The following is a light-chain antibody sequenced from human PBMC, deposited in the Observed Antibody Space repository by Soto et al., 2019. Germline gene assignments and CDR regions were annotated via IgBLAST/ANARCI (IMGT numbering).Light chain of an antibody. CDR2: DVS. CDR1: SRDVGGYNY. CDR3: SSYTSSSTHNYV. J-gene: IGLJ1*01. Sequence: QSALTQPASVSGSPGQSITISFTGNSRDVGGYNYVSWYQQHPGKAPKLMIYDVSNRPSGVSNRFSGSKSGNTASLTISGLQAEDEADYYCSSYTSSSTHNYVFGTGTKVTVL. V-gene: IGLV2-14*01.